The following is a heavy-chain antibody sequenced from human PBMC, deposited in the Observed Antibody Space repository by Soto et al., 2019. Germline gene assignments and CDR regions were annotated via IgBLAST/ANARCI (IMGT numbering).Heavy chain of an antibody. V-gene: IGHV4-4*08. Sequence: SETLSLTCTVSGGSIGSQYWTWVRQSPGKGLEWIGHLHFRGYTNYNPSLQSRVTISSARSTNQFSLKLSSVTAADTAVYYCARASSLPGYYYYYYGMDVWGQGTTVTVSS. J-gene: IGHJ6*02. CDR3: ARASSLPGYYYYYYGMDV. CDR1: GGSIGSQY. CDR2: LHFRGYT.